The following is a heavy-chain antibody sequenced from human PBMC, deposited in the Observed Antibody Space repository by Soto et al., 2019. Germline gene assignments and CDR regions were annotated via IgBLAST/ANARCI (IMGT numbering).Heavy chain of an antibody. V-gene: IGHV4-31*03. D-gene: IGHD4-17*01. Sequence: QVRLEESGPGLVKPSETLSLICSVSGGSVNNANYFWNWIRHHPENGLEWIGYIYYSGSTRYNPSFKTRAVLSIDTSKKQFSLRLNSVTVADTAVYFCARDADYGGSRGGMDVWGRGTTVTV. CDR3: ARDADYGGSRGGMDV. CDR2: IYYSGST. J-gene: IGHJ6*02. CDR1: GGSVNNANYF.